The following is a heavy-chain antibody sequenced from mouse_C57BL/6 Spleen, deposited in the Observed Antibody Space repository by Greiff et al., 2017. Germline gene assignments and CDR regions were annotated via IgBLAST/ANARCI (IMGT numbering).Heavy chain of an antibody. CDR2: IRNKANGYTT. V-gene: IGHV7-3*01. Sequence: EVQGVESGGGLVQPGGSLSLSCAASGFTFTDYYMSWVRQPPGKALEWLGFIRNKANGYTTEYSASVKGRFTISRDNSQSILYLQMNALRAEDSATYYCARYSTVVATPYPMDYWGQGTSVTVSS. D-gene: IGHD1-1*01. J-gene: IGHJ4*01. CDR1: GFTFTDYY. CDR3: ARYSTVVATPYPMDY.